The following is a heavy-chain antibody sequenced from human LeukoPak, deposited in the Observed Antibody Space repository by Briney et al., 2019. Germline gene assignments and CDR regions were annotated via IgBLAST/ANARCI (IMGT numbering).Heavy chain of an antibody. J-gene: IGHJ6*02. V-gene: IGHV3-23*01. CDR2: ISGSGGST. D-gene: IGHD2-21*02. Sequence: GGSLRLSCAASGFTFSSYAMSWVRQAPGKGLEWVSAISGSGGSTYYADSVKGRFTISRDNSKNTLYLQMNSLRAEDTAVYYCSRDSLSSCGGDCYSGLDVWGQGTTVTVSS. CDR3: SRDSLSSCGGDCYSGLDV. CDR1: GFTFSSYA.